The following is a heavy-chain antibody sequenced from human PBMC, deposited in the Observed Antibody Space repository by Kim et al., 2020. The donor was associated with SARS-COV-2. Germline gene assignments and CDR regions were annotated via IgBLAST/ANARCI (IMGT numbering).Heavy chain of an antibody. D-gene: IGHD6-19*01. J-gene: IGHJ5*02. CDR3: ARVLSSGWYGNWFDP. Sequence: GGSLRLSCAASGFTFSDYYMSWIRQAPGKGLEWVSYISSSSSYTNYADSVKGRFTISRDNAKNSLYLQMNSLRAEDTAVYYCARVLSSGWYGNWFDPWGQGTLVTVSS. V-gene: IGHV3-11*05. CDR2: ISSSSSYT. CDR1: GFTFSDYY.